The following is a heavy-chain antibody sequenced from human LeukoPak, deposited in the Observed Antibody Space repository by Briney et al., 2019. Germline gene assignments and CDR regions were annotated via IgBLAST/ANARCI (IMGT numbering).Heavy chain of an antibody. J-gene: IGHJ2*01. CDR2: INPNSGGT. Sequence: ASVKVSCKASGYTFTGYYMHWVRQAPGQGLEWMGWINPNSGGTKYAQKFQGRVTLTRDTSTNTAYMELSRLRSDDTAFYYCARVTYSDSSSHHYWYFDLWGRGTLVTVSS. CDR1: GYTFTGYY. CDR3: ARVTYSDSSSHHYWYFDL. D-gene: IGHD3-22*01. V-gene: IGHV1-2*02.